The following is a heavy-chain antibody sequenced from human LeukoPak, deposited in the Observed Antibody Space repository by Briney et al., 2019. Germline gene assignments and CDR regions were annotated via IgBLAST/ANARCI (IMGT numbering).Heavy chain of an antibody. J-gene: IGHJ4*02. V-gene: IGHV3-48*04. CDR2: IGLSSTTT. D-gene: IGHD2-2*01. CDR1: GFTFTSYN. Sequence: QPGGSLRLSCAASGFTFTSYNINWVRQAPGKGLEWVSCIGLSSTTTYYADSVKGRFTISRDNAKNTLYLQMNSLRAEDTAVYYCATDVPAVTIFGYWGQGTLVTVSS. CDR3: ATDVPAVTIFGY.